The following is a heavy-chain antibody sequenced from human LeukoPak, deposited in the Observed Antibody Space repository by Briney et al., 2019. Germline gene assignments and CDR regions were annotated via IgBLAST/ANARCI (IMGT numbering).Heavy chain of an antibody. CDR3: AKYCGGDCFRNFDS. CDR1: GFTFSAYA. D-gene: IGHD2-21*02. Sequence: PGGSLRLSCAASGFTFSAYAMTWVRQAPGRGLEWVSMIGGGGSDIQYADSVKGRFTISRDNSKNTVYLQMGSLRADDTAVYYCAKYCGGDCFRNFDSWGQGTLVTVSS. CDR2: IGGGGSDI. V-gene: IGHV3-23*01. J-gene: IGHJ4*02.